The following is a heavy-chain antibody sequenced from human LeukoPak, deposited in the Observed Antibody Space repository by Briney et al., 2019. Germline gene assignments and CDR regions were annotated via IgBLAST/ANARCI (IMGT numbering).Heavy chain of an antibody. D-gene: IGHD2-21*02. J-gene: IGHJ4*02. Sequence: SETLSLTCTVSGGSISSYYWSWIRQPPGKGLEWIGYIYYSGSTNYNPSLKSRVTISVDTSKNQFSLKLSSVTAADTAVYYCASNRVVYQRVTATLDYWGQGTLVTVSS. CDR3: ASNRVVYQRVTATLDY. V-gene: IGHV4-59*12. CDR2: IYYSGST. CDR1: GGSISSYY.